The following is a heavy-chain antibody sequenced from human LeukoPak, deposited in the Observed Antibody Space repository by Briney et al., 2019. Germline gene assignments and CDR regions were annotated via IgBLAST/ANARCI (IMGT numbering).Heavy chain of an antibody. CDR2: ISAYNNNT. D-gene: IGHD2-8*02. CDR3: ARDLGGVPFDY. CDR1: GYTFINYG. V-gene: IGHV1-18*01. Sequence: GASVKVSCKTSGYTFINYGITWLRQAPGQGLDWVGWISAYNNNTGYAQNLQGRVTMTTDTYTSTVYMELRSLTSDDTAVYYCARDLGGVPFDYWGQGTLVTVSS. J-gene: IGHJ4*02.